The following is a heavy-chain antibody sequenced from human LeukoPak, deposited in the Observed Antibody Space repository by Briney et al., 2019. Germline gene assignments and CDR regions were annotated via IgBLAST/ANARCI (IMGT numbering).Heavy chain of an antibody. D-gene: IGHD1-26*01. J-gene: IGHJ6*03. CDR2: ITSTRTYT. V-gene: IGHV3-21*01. CDR1: GFTFSGYN. CDR3: ARDPYSGSYGDSYYYYMDV. Sequence: GGSLRLPCAASGFTFSGYNMNWVRQAPGKGLEWVSSITSTRTYTFYADSVKGRFTISRDNAKNSLYLQMNSLRAEDTAIYYCARDPYSGSYGDSYYYYMDVWGKGTTVTISS.